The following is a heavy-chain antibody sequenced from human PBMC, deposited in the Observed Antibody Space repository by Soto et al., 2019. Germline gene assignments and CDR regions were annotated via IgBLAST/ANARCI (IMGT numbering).Heavy chain of an antibody. CDR1: GLTFSSYA. Sequence: QVQLVESGGGVVQPGRSLRLSCAASGLTFSSYAMHWVRQAPGKGLEWVAVISYDGSNKYYADSVKGRFTISRDNSKNTLYLQMNSLRAEDTAVYYCARTDSAAGLGFLDYWGQGTLVTVSS. CDR3: ARTDSAAGLGFLDY. J-gene: IGHJ4*02. CDR2: ISYDGSNK. D-gene: IGHD6-13*01. V-gene: IGHV3-30-3*01.